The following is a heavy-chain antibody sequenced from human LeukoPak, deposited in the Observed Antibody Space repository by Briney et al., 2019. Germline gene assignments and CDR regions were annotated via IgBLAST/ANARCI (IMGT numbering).Heavy chain of an antibody. D-gene: IGHD1-26*01. V-gene: IGHV4-39*01. J-gene: IGHJ4*02. CDR3: ARQGIVGATSDPPLDY. Sequence: SETLSLTCTVFGGSISSSSYYWGWIRQPPGKGLEWIGSIYYSGSTYYNPSLKSRVTISVDTSKNQFSLKLSSVTAADTAVYYCARQGIVGATSDPPLDYWGQGTLVTVSS. CDR2: IYYSGST. CDR1: GGSISSSSYY.